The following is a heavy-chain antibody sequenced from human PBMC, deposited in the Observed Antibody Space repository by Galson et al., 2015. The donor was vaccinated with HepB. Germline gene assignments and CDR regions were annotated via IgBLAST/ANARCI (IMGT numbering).Heavy chain of an antibody. CDR3: ARGFRARSNRAFTIFGVVMENKKYYFDY. Sequence: SVKVSCKASGYTFTSYDINWVRQATGQGLEWMGWMNPNSGNTGYAQKFQGRVTMTRNTSISTAYMELSSLRSEDTAVYYCARGFRARSNRAFTIFGVVMENKKYYFDYWGQGTLVTVSS. CDR2: MNPNSGNT. V-gene: IGHV1-8*01. D-gene: IGHD3-3*01. CDR1: GYTFTSYD. J-gene: IGHJ4*02.